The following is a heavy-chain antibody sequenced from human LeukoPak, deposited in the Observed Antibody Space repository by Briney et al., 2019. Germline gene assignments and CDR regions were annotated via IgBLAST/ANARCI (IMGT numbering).Heavy chain of an antibody. J-gene: IGHJ4*02. Sequence: PGGSLRLSCAGSGFTFITSGMNWVRQAPGKGLEWVSAISGSGDSTYYVDSVKGRFTVSRDNSKNTLYLQMNSLRAEDTAVYYCAAEGRYCSGGSCVDNDYWGQGTLVTVSS. CDR1: GFTFITSG. D-gene: IGHD2-15*01. V-gene: IGHV3-23*01. CDR2: ISGSGDST. CDR3: AAEGRYCSGGSCVDNDY.